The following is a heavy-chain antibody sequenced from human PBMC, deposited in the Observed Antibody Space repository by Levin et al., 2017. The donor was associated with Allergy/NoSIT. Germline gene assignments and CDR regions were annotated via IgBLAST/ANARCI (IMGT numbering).Heavy chain of an antibody. J-gene: IGHJ4*02. CDR2: IYWDDDK. CDR1: GFSLSTSGVG. Sequence: QTLSLTCTFSGFSLSTSGVGVGWIRQPPGKALEWLALIYWDDDKRYSPSLKSRLTITKDTSKNQVVLTMTNMDPVDTATYYCAHVIVVPAAISGYFDYWGQGTLVTVSS. CDR3: AHVIVVPAAISGYFDY. V-gene: IGHV2-5*02. D-gene: IGHD2-2*02.